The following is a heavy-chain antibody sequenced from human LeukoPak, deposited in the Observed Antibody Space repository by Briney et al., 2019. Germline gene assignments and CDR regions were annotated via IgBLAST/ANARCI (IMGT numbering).Heavy chain of an antibody. CDR1: GFTFSDYY. Sequence: SGGSLRLSCAPSGFTFSDYYMSWIRQAPGKGLEWVSYISSSGSTIYYADSVKGRFTISMDNAKNSLYLQMNSLKAEDTAVYYCAKDRGYSGYDRQPPGYWGQGTLVTVSS. V-gene: IGHV3-11*01. D-gene: IGHD5-12*01. CDR2: ISSSGSTI. CDR3: AKDRGYSGYDRQPPGY. J-gene: IGHJ4*02.